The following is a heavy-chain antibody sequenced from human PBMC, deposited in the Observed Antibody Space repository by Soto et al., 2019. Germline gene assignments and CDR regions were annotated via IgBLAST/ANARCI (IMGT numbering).Heavy chain of an antibody. Sequence: QVQLQESGPGLVRDSETLSLTCSISGGSIINYYWSWIRLSPGKGLEWIGYISYTGSTSYNPSLASRLTISVDTSKNHCSLRLRSVTAADTAVYYCARTRMVGGVGPQRGYYF. CDR1: GGSIINYY. D-gene: IGHD1-26*01. CDR2: ISYTGST. J-gene: IGHJ4*01. V-gene: IGHV4-59*12. CDR3: ARTRMVGGVGPQRGYYF.